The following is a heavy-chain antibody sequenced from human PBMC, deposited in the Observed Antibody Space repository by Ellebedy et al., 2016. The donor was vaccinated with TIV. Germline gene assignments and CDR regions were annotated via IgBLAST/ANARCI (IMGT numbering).Heavy chain of an antibody. J-gene: IGHJ4*02. CDR1: GGTFSSYA. Sequence: AASVKVSCKASGGTFSSYAISWVRQAPGQGLEWMGRIIPILGIANYAQKFQGRVTITADKSTSTAYMELSSLRSEDTAVYYCASNRRSRGLDCFDYWGQGTLVTVSS. CDR2: IIPILGIA. V-gene: IGHV1-69*04. D-gene: IGHD2-15*01. CDR3: ASNRRSRGLDCFDY.